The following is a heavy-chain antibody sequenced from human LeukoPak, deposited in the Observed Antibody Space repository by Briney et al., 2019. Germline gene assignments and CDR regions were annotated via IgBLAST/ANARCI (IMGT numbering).Heavy chain of an antibody. CDR1: GGSFSGYY. CDR3: ARGGIVGLHGY. Sequence: SETLSLTCAVYGGSFSGYYWSWIRQPPGEGLEWIGEINHSGRTNYNPSLKSRATLPVDTSKNQCPLELSSVTASDTAGYYCARGGIVGLHGYWGQGTLVTVSS. V-gene: IGHV4-34*01. J-gene: IGHJ4*02. CDR2: INHSGRT. D-gene: IGHD3-22*01.